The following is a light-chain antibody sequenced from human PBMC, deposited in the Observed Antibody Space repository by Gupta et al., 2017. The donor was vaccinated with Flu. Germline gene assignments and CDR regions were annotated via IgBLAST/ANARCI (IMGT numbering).Light chain of an antibody. Sequence: DIQVPQSPSFLSASVGDTVTITCRASQGLNGYLGWYQQKPGKAPSVLIYAASALQSGVPARFSGSGSGTEATLTITSLQPEDFATYYYQKKGYFGGGTKVEIK. CDR1: QGLNGY. J-gene: IGKJ4*01. CDR3: QKKGY. V-gene: IGKV1-9*01. CDR2: AAS.